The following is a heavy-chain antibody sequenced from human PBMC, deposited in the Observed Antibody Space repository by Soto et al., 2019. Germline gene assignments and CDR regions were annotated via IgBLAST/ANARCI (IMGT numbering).Heavy chain of an antibody. CDR3: SRYSSGVLRYYYVMAV. Sequence: QVQLVQSGAEVKKPGSSVKVSCKASGGTFSSYAISWERQAPGQGLEWMGGIIPIFDTADYTQKFQGRATISVDKATNAAHGVLSSLRSESPAAYHCSRYSSGVLRYYYVMAVWGNEATLPVSA. V-gene: IGHV1-69*14. CDR1: GGTFSSYA. J-gene: IGHJ6*04. CDR2: IIPIFDTA. D-gene: IGHD3-22*01.